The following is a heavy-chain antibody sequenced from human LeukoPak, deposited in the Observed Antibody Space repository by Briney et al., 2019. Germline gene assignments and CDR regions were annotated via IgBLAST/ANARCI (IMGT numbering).Heavy chain of an antibody. CDR2: INHSGST. CDR1: GGSFSGYY. Sequence: SETLSLTCAVDGGSFSGYYWSWIRQPPGKGLEWIGEINHSGSTNYNPSLKSRVTISVDTSKNQFSLKLSSVTAADTAVYYCARIPPRSYCSGGSCYRNAFDIWGQGTMVIVSS. CDR3: ARIPPRSYCSGGSCYRNAFDI. V-gene: IGHV4-34*01. D-gene: IGHD2-15*01. J-gene: IGHJ3*02.